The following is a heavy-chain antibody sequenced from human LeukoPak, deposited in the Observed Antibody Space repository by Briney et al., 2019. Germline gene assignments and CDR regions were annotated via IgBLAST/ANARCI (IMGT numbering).Heavy chain of an antibody. Sequence: ASVKVSCKASGYTFTGYYMHWVRQAPGQGLEWMGWINPNSGGTNYAQKFQGRVTMTRDTSISTAYMELSRLRSDDTAVYYCARSLVRFLEWLLPPPAAFDCWGQGTLVIVSS. J-gene: IGHJ4*02. CDR1: GYTFTGYY. V-gene: IGHV1-2*02. CDR3: ARSLVRFLEWLLPPPAAFDC. CDR2: INPNSGGT. D-gene: IGHD3-3*01.